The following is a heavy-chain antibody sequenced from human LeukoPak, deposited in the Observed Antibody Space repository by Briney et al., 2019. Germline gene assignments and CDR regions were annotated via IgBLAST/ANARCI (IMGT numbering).Heavy chain of an antibody. J-gene: IGHJ3*02. CDR3: AKDSEVFVDTRMVVWGAFDI. Sequence: PGGSLRLSCAASGFTFSSYAMHWVRQAPGKGLEWVAVISYDGSNKYYADSVKGRFTISRDNSKNTLYLQMNSLRAEDTAVYYCAKDSEVFVDTRMVVWGAFDIWGQGTMVTVSS. D-gene: IGHD5-18*01. CDR2: ISYDGSNK. V-gene: IGHV3-30-3*01. CDR1: GFTFSSYA.